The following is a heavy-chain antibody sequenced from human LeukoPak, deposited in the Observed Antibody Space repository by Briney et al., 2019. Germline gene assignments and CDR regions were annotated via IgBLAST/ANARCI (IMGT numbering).Heavy chain of an antibody. CDR3: ATEGQAGRLDY. CDR1: GFIFTTYW. CDR2: IKYDESEK. J-gene: IGHJ4*01. V-gene: IGHV3-7*03. D-gene: IGHD1-26*01. Sequence: GGSLRLSCAASGFIFTTYWMSWVRQAPGKGLEWVANIKYDESEKYYVDSVKGRFTISRDNAKNSLFLQMNSLRAEDTAVYYCATEGQAGRLDYWGQGTLVTVSS.